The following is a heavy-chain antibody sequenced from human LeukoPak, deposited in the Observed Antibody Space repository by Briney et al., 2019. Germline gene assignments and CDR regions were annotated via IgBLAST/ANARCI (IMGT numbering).Heavy chain of an antibody. CDR2: IKYDGNEE. V-gene: IGHV3-7*01. CDR3: RSGGAAPGSFDN. Sequence: GGSLRLSCAASGFPFSDYWMSWMRQAPGKGLEWVANIKYDGNEEYYVDSVKGRFTISRDNAKNSLYLQLNSLRVEDTAVYYCRSGGAAPGSFDNWGQGTLVTVAP. CDR1: GFPFSDYW. J-gene: IGHJ4*02. D-gene: IGHD4-23*01.